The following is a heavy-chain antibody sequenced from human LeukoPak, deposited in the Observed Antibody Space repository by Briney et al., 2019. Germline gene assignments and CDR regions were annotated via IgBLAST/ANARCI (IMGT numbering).Heavy chain of an antibody. CDR1: GFTFSSYW. CDR2: IKQDGSEK. J-gene: IGHJ4*02. Sequence: GGSLRLSCAVSGFTFSSYWMSWVRQAPGKGLEWVANIKQDGSEKFYVDSVKGRFTISRDNSKNTLYLQMDSLRAEDTAVYYCAKVPNYYGSGSFDYWGQGTLVTVSS. V-gene: IGHV3-7*03. D-gene: IGHD3-10*01. CDR3: AKVPNYYGSGSFDY.